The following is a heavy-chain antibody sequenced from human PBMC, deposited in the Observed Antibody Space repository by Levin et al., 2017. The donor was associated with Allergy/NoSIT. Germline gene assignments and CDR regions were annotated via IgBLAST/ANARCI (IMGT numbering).Heavy chain of an antibody. CDR1: GFTFDDYA. CDR2: ISWNSGSI. J-gene: IGHJ6*02. V-gene: IGHV3-9*01. Sequence: SLKISCAASGFTFDDYAMHWVRQAPGKGLEWVSGISWNSGSIGYADSVKGRFTISRDNAKNSLYLQMNSLRAEDTALYYCAKDLSAGPHKSIAAAGTSPAGYYYGMDVWGQGTTVTVSS. CDR3: AKDLSAGPHKSIAAAGTSPAGYYYGMDV. D-gene: IGHD6-13*01.